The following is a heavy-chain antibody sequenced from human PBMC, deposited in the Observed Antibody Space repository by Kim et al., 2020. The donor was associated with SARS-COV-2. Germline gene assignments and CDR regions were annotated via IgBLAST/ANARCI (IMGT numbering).Heavy chain of an antibody. CDR3: ARGLAGRSGGDGMDV. J-gene: IGHJ6*02. D-gene: IGHD1-26*01. Sequence: GGSLRLSCAASGFTVSRNYMSWVRQAPGKGLEWVSVIYSGGSTYYEDSVKGRFTISRDNSKNKLYLQMNSLRAEDTAVYYCARGLAGRSGGDGMDVWGQGTTVTVSS. CDR2: IYSGGST. CDR1: GFTVSRNY. V-gene: IGHV3-53*01.